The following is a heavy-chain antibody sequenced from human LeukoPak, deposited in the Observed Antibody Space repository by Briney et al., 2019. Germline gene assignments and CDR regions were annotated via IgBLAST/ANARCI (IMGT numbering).Heavy chain of an antibody. CDR3: ARGMDSRSPDDAFDI. J-gene: IGHJ3*02. CDR1: GYSFTSYW. CDR2: IYPGDSDT. V-gene: IGHV5-51*01. Sequence: GESLKISCKGSGYSFTSYWIGWVRQMPGKCLEWMGIIYPGDSDTRYSPSFQGQVTISADKSISTAYLQWSSLKASDTAMYYCARGMDSRSPDDAFDIWGQGTMVTVSS. D-gene: IGHD6-6*01.